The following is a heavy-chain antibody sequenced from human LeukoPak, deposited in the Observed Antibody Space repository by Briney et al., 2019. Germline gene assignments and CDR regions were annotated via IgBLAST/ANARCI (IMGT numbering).Heavy chain of an antibody. J-gene: IGHJ5*02. CDR2: INSNSGGT. D-gene: IGHD2-2*02. Sequence: ASVKVSCKASGYTFTGYYMHWVRQAPGQGLEWMGWINSNSGGTNYAQKFQGRVTMTRDTSISTAYMELSRLRSDDTAVYYCARDLSFWVPDIVVVPAAIISNWFDPWGQGTLVTVSS. CDR3: ARDLSFWVPDIVVVPAAIISNWFDP. CDR1: GYTFTGYY. V-gene: IGHV1-2*02.